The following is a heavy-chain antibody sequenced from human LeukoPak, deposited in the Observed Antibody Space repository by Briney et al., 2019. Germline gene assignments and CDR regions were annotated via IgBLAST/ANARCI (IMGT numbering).Heavy chain of an antibody. CDR2: IYYSGST. D-gene: IGHD4-17*01. J-gene: IGHJ3*02. CDR3: ARGANYGDYGLDAFDI. V-gene: IGHV4-59*01. CDR1: GGSISSYY. Sequence: SETLSLTCTVSGGSISSYYWSWIRQPPGKGLEWIGYIYYSGSTTYNPSLKSRFTISLDTSKNQFSLKLTSVTAADTALYHCARGANYGDYGLDAFDIWGQGTMVTVSS.